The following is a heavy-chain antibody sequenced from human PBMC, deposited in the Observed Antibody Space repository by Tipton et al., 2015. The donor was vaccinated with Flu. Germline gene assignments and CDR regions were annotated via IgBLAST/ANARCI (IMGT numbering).Heavy chain of an antibody. CDR2: IFHTGSS. V-gene: IGHV4-39*07. CDR1: GGSISSSSDY. CDR3: ARRDYSNYVSDPKNWFDP. D-gene: IGHD4-11*01. Sequence: TLSLTCNVSGGSISSSSDYWGWIRQPPGKGLEWIGNIFHTGSSYHNPSLKSRVSISVDTSKNKFSLKLRSVTAADTAVYYCARRDYSNYVSDPKNWFDPWGQGTLVTVSS. J-gene: IGHJ5*02.